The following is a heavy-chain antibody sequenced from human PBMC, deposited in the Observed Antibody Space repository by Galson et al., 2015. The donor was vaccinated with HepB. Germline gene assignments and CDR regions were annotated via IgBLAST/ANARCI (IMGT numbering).Heavy chain of an antibody. CDR2: ISYDGSDK. Sequence: SLRLSCAASGFTFSNHAIHWVRQAPGKGLEWVAVISYDGSDKYFADSVKGRFTISRDNSKNTLYLQMNSLRVEDTAVYYCARDRDRNHWHLDYWGQGTLVTVSS. J-gene: IGHJ4*02. V-gene: IGHV3-30*04. D-gene: IGHD1-14*01. CDR1: GFTFSNHA. CDR3: ARDRDRNHWHLDY.